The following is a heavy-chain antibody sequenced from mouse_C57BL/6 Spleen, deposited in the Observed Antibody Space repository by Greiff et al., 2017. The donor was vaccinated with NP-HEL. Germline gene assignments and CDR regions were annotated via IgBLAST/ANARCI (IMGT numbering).Heavy chain of an antibody. D-gene: IGHD1-1*01. CDR1: GFTFTDYY. Sequence: EVQRVESGGGLVQPGGSLSLSCAASGFTFTDYYMSWVRQPPGKALEWLGFIRNKANGYTTEYSASVKGRFTISRDNSQSILYLQMNARRAEDSATYYCARRDYGSREYFDVWGTGTTVTVSS. J-gene: IGHJ1*03. CDR3: ARRDYGSREYFDV. CDR2: IRNKANGYTT. V-gene: IGHV7-3*01.